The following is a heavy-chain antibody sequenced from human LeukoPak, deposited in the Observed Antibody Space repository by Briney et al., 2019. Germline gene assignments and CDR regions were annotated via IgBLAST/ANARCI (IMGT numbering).Heavy chain of an antibody. Sequence: GGSLRLSCAASGFTFSSYAMHWVRQAPGKGLEWVAVISYDGSNKYYADSVKGRFTISRDNSKNTLYLQMNSLRAEDTAVYYCARGDSGSWYVCNWFDPWGQGTLVTVSS. J-gene: IGHJ5*02. CDR3: ARGDSGSWYVCNWFDP. CDR2: ISYDGSNK. CDR1: GFTFSSYA. D-gene: IGHD6-13*01. V-gene: IGHV3-30-3*01.